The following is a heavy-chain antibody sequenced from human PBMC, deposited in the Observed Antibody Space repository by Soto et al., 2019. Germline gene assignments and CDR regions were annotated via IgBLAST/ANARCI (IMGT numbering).Heavy chain of an antibody. CDR1: DGSFIGYY. CDR3: ARGRSGNSPRGFDY. Sequence: SETLSLTCAVYDGSFIGYYWNWIRQPPGKGLEWIGEINHSGNTNYNPSLKSRVTISVDASKNQFSLNLRSVTATDTAVYYCARGRSGNSPRGFDYWGQGTLVTVSS. CDR2: INHSGNT. V-gene: IGHV4-34*01. D-gene: IGHD4-4*01. J-gene: IGHJ4*02.